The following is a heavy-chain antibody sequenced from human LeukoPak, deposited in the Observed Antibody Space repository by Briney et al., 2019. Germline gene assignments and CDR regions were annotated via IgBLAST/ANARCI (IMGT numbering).Heavy chain of an antibody. CDR3: AKDYDFWSGYYPD. CDR2: MIGNGGSI. D-gene: IGHD3-3*01. J-gene: IGHJ4*02. CDR1: GFTFSGHA. V-gene: IGHV3-23*01. Sequence: GGSLRLSCAASGFTFSGHAMGWVRQAPGKGLEWVSAMIGNGGSIGYADSVKGRFTISRDNSKNTLYLQMNSLRAEDTAVYYCAKDYDFWSGYYPDWGQGTLVTVSS.